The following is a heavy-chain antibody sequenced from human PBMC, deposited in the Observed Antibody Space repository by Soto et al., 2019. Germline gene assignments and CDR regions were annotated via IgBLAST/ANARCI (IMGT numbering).Heavy chain of an antibody. CDR2: ISAYNDNT. CDR3: AREGYYYGSGSYSPPRYYGMDV. CDR1: GYTFTNYG. Sequence: QIQLVQSGAEVKKAGASVKVSCKASGYTFTNYGISWVRQALGQGLEWMGWISAYNDNTNYAQKFQGRVTLTTDTATRTAYMGRRGLTSDDTAVYYCAREGYYYGSGSYSPPRYYGMDVWGQGTTVTVFS. D-gene: IGHD3-10*01. J-gene: IGHJ6*02. V-gene: IGHV1-18*01.